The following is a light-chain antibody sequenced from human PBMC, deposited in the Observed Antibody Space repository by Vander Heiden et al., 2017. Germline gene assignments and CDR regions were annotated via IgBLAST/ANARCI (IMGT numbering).Light chain of an antibody. CDR3: QQYDSFSLT. CDR1: QTISSW. V-gene: IGKV1-5*03. Sequence: DIHMTQSPSTLSASVGDRVTITCRASQTISSWLAWYQQKPGKAPKLLIYEASSLENGVPSRFSGSGYGTEFTHTISSLQPDDFATYYCQQYDSFSLTFGGGTKVESK. J-gene: IGKJ4*01. CDR2: EAS.